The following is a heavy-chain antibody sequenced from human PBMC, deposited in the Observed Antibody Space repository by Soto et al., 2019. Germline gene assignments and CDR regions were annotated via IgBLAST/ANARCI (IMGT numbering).Heavy chain of an antibody. D-gene: IGHD6-6*01. CDR3: AVWGIAARLVAFDI. CDR2: IIPIFGTA. Sequence: SVKVSCKASGGTFSSYAISWVRQAPGQGLEWMGGIIPIFGTANYAQKFQGRVTITADESTSTAHMELSSLRSEDTAVYYCAVWGIAARLVAFDIWGQGTMVTVSS. J-gene: IGHJ3*02. V-gene: IGHV1-69*13. CDR1: GGTFSSYA.